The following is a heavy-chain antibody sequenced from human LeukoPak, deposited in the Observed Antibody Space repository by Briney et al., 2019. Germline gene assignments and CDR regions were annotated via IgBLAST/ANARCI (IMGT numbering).Heavy chain of an antibody. CDR3: ATVGSVGNCNSASCSFDY. V-gene: IGHV3-33*01. J-gene: IGHJ4*02. Sequence: GSLKLSCGPSGLPFSIYGMNWVRQAPGKGLGWVAVIWSDGITKYYADSVRGRCTISRDNSKNTLYLQIDSLRAEDTAVYYCATVGSVGNCNSASCSFDYWGQGTLVTVPS. CDR2: IWSDGITK. D-gene: IGHD2/OR15-2a*01. CDR1: GLPFSIYG.